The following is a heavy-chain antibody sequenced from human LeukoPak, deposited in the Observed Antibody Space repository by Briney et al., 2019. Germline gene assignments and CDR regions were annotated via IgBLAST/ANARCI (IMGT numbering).Heavy chain of an antibody. V-gene: IGHV1-18*01. CDR2: ISVYNCDT. CDR1: GYTFTSYG. Sequence: ASVKLSCKASGYTFTSYGISWVRQAPGQGLEWMGWISVYNCDTNSAQKLQDRGSMTTDTSTNTAYMVLRSVRAADTALHEWSRGFRRTPTCHELHYWREGTHVTVSS. D-gene: IGHD4-23*01. CDR3: SRGFRRTPTCHELHY. J-gene: IGHJ4*02.